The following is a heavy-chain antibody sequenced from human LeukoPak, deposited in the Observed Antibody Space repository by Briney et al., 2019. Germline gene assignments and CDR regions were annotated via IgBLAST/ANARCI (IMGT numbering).Heavy chain of an antibody. J-gene: IGHJ4*02. CDR3: AKGNGYRRPPDY. CDR2: ISGSGGST. V-gene: IGHV3-23*01. D-gene: IGHD5-18*01. CDR1: GFTFSSYA. Sequence: GESLKISCAASGFTFSSYAMSWVRQAPGKGLEWVSAISGSGGSTYYADSVKGRFTISRDNSKNTLYLQMNSLRAEDTAVYYCAKGNGYRRPPDYWGQGTLVTVSS.